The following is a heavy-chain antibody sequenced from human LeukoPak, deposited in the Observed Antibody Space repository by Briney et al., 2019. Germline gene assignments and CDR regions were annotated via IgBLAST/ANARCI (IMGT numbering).Heavy chain of an antibody. CDR1: GYTFTVYY. J-gene: IGHJ3*02. CDR3: AGAGIQLWLRAFDI. Sequence: ASVTLSCTASGYTFTVYYMHWVRQAPGQGLELMGWINPNSGGTNYAQKFQGRVTMTRATSISRACSELRRLRSDDTAVYYCAGAGIQLWLRAFDIWGQGTMVTVSS. D-gene: IGHD5-18*01. V-gene: IGHV1-2*02. CDR2: INPNSGGT.